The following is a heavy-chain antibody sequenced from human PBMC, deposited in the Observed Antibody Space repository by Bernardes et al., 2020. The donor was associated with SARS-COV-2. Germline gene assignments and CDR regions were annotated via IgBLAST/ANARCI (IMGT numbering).Heavy chain of an antibody. D-gene: IGHD3-16*01. J-gene: IGHJ6*02. Sequence: SETLSLTCSVSGDSISSESQYWSWIRQPAGKGLEWIGRINTGGSTNYNPSLESRVTISGDMSRNQFSLKLTSVTAADTALYFCARGVMISVGGLTGKSNDYYYYGMDVWGPGTTVTVSS. CDR3: ARGVMISVGGLTGKSNDYYYYGMDV. V-gene: IGHV4-61*02. CDR2: INTGGST. CDR1: GDSISSESQY.